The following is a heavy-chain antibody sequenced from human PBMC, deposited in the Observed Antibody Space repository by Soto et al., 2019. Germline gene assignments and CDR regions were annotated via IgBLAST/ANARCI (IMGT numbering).Heavy chain of an antibody. Sequence: QVQLVQSGAEVKQPGASVTVSCKDSGYTFTSYGISWVRQAPGQGLEWMGWISAYNGNTNYAQKLQGRVTITTDTSTSTAYMELRSLRSDATAVYYCARDAGVSGELYYWGQGTLVTVSS. J-gene: IGHJ4*02. CDR2: ISAYNGNT. CDR3: ARDAGVSGELYY. D-gene: IGHD3-16*01. V-gene: IGHV1-18*01. CDR1: GYTFTSYG.